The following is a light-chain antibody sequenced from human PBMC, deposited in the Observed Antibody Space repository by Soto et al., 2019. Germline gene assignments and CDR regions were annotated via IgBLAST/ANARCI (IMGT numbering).Light chain of an antibody. Sequence: DVQRTQSPSSLSASVGNRITLPCQATQDISNYLNWYQQKPGEAPKLLIYAASSLQSGVPSKFSGSASGTDFTLTISSLQPEDFATYYCQQSYSTPWTFGQGTKVDI. CDR2: AAS. CDR3: QQSYSTPWT. J-gene: IGKJ1*01. CDR1: QDISNY. V-gene: IGKV1-39*01.